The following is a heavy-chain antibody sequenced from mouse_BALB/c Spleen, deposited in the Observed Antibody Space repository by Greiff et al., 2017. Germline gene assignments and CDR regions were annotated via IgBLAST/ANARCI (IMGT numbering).Heavy chain of an antibody. CDR1: GYTFTDYY. D-gene: IGHD1-1*02. V-gene: IGHV1-84*02. Sequence: VQLVESGPELVKPGASVKISCKASGYTFTDYYINWVKQKPGQGLEWIGWIYPGSGNTKYNEKFKGKATLTVDTSSSTAYMQLSSLTSEDTAVYFCARRDYPAWFAYWGQGTLVTVSA. CDR2: IYPGSGNT. CDR3: ARRDYPAWFAY. J-gene: IGHJ3*01.